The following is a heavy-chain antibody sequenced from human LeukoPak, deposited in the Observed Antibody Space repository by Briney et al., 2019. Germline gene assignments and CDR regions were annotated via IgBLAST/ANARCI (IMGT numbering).Heavy chain of an antibody. Sequence: GGSLRLSCAASGFTFSSYNMNWVRQAPGKGLEWVAVISKDGSDEYYADSVKGRFTVSRDTSKNSLYLQMNNLRGEDTAVYYCARAAPVRGVTFFDYWGQGTLITVSS. CDR3: ARAAPVRGVTFFDY. J-gene: IGHJ4*02. D-gene: IGHD3-10*01. CDR2: ISKDGSDE. V-gene: IGHV3-30*03. CDR1: GFTFSSYN.